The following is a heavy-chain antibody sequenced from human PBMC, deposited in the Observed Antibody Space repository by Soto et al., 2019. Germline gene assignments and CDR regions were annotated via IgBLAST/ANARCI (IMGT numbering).Heavy chain of an antibody. CDR2: IYYSGST. V-gene: IGHV4-39*01. CDR3: ARLHTGFDP. Sequence: PSETLSLTCTVSGGSISSSSYYWGWIRQPPGKGLEWIGSIYYSGSTYYNPSLKSRVTISVDTSKNQFSLKLSSVTAADTAVYYCARLHTGFDPWGQGTLVTVSS. J-gene: IGHJ5*02. CDR1: GGSISSSSYY.